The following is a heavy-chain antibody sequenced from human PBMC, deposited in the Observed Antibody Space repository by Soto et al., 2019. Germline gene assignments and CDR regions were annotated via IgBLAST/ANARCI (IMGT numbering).Heavy chain of an antibody. CDR1: GGSISSGAYY. CDR3: AIYDSSGSRGFQH. Sequence: QVXLQESGPGLVKPSQTLSLTCTVSGGSISSGAYYWSWIRQHPGKGLEWIGYIYYSGSTYYNPSPKSRVTISVDTSKNQFSLKLSSVTAADTAVYYCAIYDSSGSRGFQHWGQGTLVTVSS. CDR2: IYYSGST. D-gene: IGHD3-22*01. V-gene: IGHV4-31*03. J-gene: IGHJ1*01.